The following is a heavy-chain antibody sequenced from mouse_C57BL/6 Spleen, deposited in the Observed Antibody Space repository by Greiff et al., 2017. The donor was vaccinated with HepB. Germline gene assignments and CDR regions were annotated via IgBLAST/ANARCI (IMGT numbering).Heavy chain of an antibody. Sequence: QVQLQQSGPELVKPGASVKISCKASGYSFTSYYIHWVKQRPGQGLEWIGWIYPGSGNTKYNEKFKGKATLTADTSSSTAYMQLSSLTSEDSAVYYCARGGLREAMDYWGQGTSVTVSS. J-gene: IGHJ4*01. CDR3: ARGGLREAMDY. CDR1: GYSFTSYY. CDR2: IYPGSGNT. D-gene: IGHD2-4*01. V-gene: IGHV1-66*01.